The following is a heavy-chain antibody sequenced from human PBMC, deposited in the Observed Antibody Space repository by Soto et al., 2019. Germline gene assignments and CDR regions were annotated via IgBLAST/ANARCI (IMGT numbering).Heavy chain of an antibody. J-gene: IGHJ4*02. CDR1: GSSIRNYY. CDR3: TRVGGYYGDYPNFDY. CDR2: IYYSGST. Sequence: PSETLSLTCSVSGSSIRNYYWSWIRQPPGKGLEWIGIIYYSGSTNYNPSLKGRVFISVDSSRRQLSLRLNSLTAADTAVYYCTRVGGYYGDYPNFDYWGQGALVTVSS. D-gene: IGHD4-17*01. V-gene: IGHV4-59*01.